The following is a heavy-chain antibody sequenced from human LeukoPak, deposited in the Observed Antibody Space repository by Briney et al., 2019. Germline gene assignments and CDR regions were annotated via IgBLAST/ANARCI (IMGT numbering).Heavy chain of an antibody. CDR3: ARTIAAPTAVKNYGMDV. CDR1: GGSISSYY. Sequence: TSETLSLTCTVSGGSISSYYWSWIRQPPGKGLEWIGYIYYSGSTNYNPSLKSRVTISVDTSKNQFSLKLSSVTAADTAVYYCARTIAAPTAVKNYGMDVWGQGTTVTVSS. J-gene: IGHJ6*02. D-gene: IGHD6-13*01. CDR2: IYYSGST. V-gene: IGHV4-59*08.